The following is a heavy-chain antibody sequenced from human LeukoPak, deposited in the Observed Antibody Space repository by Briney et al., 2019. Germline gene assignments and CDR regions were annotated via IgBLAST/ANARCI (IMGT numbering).Heavy chain of an antibody. J-gene: IGHJ5*02. CDR2: MNPNSGNT. Sequence: ASVKVSCKASGYTFTSYDINWVRQATGQGLEWMGWMNPNSGNTGYAQKFQGRVTMTRNTSISTAYMELSSLRSEDTAVYYCARAISYYYDSSGSYWFDPWGQGTPVTVSS. CDR1: GYTFTSYD. CDR3: ARAISYYYDSSGSYWFDP. D-gene: IGHD3-22*01. V-gene: IGHV1-8*01.